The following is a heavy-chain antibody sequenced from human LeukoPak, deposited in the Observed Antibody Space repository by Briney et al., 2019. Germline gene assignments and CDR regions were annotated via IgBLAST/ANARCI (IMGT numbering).Heavy chain of an antibody. Sequence: SETLSLTCTVSSASFSSSYWTWIRQPPGKGLEWIGCIYYTGSTNYNPSLRSRVTVSVDTSKNQFSLTLSSVTAADTAVYYCARDRRYSYGSFDYWGQGTLVTVSS. J-gene: IGHJ4*02. CDR1: SASFSSSY. V-gene: IGHV4-59*01. CDR3: ARDRRYSYGSFDY. CDR2: IYYTGST. D-gene: IGHD5-18*01.